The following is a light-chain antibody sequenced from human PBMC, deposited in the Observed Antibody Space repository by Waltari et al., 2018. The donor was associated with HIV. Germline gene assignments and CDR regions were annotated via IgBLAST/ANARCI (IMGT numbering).Light chain of an antibody. CDR1: QSVLYSSNNKNY. Sequence: DIVMTQSPDSLAVSLGERATINCKSSQSVLYSSNNKNYLAWYQQKPGQPPKLLIDWASTRESGVPERFSGSGSGTDFTLTISSLQAEDVAVYYCQQYYSTPPTFGQGTKLEIK. CDR2: WAS. CDR3: QQYYSTPPT. J-gene: IGKJ2*01. V-gene: IGKV4-1*01.